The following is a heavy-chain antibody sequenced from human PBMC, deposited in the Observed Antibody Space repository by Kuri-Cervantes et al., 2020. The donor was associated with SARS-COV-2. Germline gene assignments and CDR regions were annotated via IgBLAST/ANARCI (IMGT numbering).Heavy chain of an antibody. CDR2: TYHSGST. V-gene: IGHV4-38-2*02. Sequence: SETLSLTCAVSGYSISSGYYWGWIRQPPGKGLEWIGSTYHSGSTYYNPSLKSRVTISVDTSKNQFSLKLSSVTAADTAVYYCARDNYDFWSGASLPGYWGQGTLVTVSS. CDR3: ARDNYDFWSGASLPGY. CDR1: GYSISSGYY. J-gene: IGHJ4*02. D-gene: IGHD3-3*01.